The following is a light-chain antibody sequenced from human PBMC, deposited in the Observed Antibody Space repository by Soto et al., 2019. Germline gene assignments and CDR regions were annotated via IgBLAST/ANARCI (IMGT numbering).Light chain of an antibody. CDR2: GAS. CDR1: QSVCTNY. CDR3: QHYGSSAYT. Sequence: EIVLTQSPGTLSLSPGERATLSCRASQSVCTNYLAWYQQKPGQAPRLLIYGASSRATGIPDRFSGSGSGTDFTLTISRLEPEDFAVYYCQHYGSSAYTFGQGTTLEIK. J-gene: IGKJ2*01. V-gene: IGKV3-20*01.